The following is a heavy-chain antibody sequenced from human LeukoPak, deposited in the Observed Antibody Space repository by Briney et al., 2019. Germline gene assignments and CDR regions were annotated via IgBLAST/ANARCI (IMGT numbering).Heavy chain of an antibody. CDR1: GYSFTSYW. J-gene: IGHJ6*03. CDR2: IYPGDSDT. D-gene: IGHD6-6*01. CDR3: ARHAGSSSYYYYMDV. Sequence: GESLKISCKGSGYSFTSYWIGWVRQMPGKGLEWMGIIYPGDSDTRYSPSFQGQVTISADKSISTAYLQWSSLKASGTAMYYCARHAGSSSYYYYMDVWGKGTTVTVSS. V-gene: IGHV5-51*01.